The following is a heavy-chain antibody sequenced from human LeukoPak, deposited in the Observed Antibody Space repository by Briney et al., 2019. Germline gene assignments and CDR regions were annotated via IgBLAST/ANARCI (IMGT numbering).Heavy chain of an antibody. Sequence: NPGGSLRLSCAASGFTFSSYSMNWVRQAPGKGLEWVSSISSSSSYIYYADSVKGRFTISRDNAKNPLYLQMNSLRAEDTAVYYCAREKGYCSSTSCSNYWGQGTLVTVSS. CDR2: ISSSSSYI. V-gene: IGHV3-21*01. J-gene: IGHJ4*02. D-gene: IGHD2-2*01. CDR3: AREKGYCSSTSCSNY. CDR1: GFTFSSYS.